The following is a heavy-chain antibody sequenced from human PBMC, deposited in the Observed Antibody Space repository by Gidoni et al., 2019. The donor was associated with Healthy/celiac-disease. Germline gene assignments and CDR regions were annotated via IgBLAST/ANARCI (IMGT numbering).Heavy chain of an antibody. D-gene: IGHD6-13*01. CDR3: AKDSRRAAAGHDDFDY. V-gene: IGHV3-23*01. CDR1: GFIFSSYA. Sequence: EVQLLESGGGLVQPGGSLGLPCGASGFIFSSYAMGWVRQAPVKGLVWVSSISGSGGSTYDADSVKGRFTISRDNSKNTLYLQMNSLRAEDTAVYYCAKDSRRAAAGHDDFDYWGQGTLVTVSS. CDR2: ISGSGGST. J-gene: IGHJ4*02.